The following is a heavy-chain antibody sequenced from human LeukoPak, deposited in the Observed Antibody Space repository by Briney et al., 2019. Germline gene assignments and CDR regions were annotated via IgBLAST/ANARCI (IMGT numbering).Heavy chain of an antibody. J-gene: IGHJ4*02. CDR1: GFTFSSYA. CDR2: IIPIFGTA. CDR3: ARDARKYYDSSGYYDY. V-gene: IGHV1-69*01. Sequence: GGSLRLSCAASGFTFSSYAISWVRQAPGQGLEWMGGIIPIFGTANYAQKFQGRVTITADESTSTAYMELSSLRSEDTAVYYCARDARKYYDSSGYYDYWGQGTLVTVSS. D-gene: IGHD3-22*01.